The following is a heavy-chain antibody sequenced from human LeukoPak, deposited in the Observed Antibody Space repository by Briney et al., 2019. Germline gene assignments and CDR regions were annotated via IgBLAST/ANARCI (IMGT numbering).Heavy chain of an antibody. Sequence: GRSLRLSCAASGFTFSSYGMQWVPQAPGKGLEWVAVIWYDGSNKYYADSVKCRFTISRDNSKNTLYLQMNSMRAEDTAVYSCAKGETSSSDYDFWSGYINTYFDYWGQGTLVTVSS. D-gene: IGHD3-3*01. V-gene: IGHV3-33*06. CDR3: AKGETSSSDYDFWSGYINTYFDY. CDR2: IWYDGSNK. J-gene: IGHJ4*02. CDR1: GFTFSSYG.